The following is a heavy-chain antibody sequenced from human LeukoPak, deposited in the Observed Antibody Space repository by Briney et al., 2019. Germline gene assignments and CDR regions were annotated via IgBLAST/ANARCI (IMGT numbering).Heavy chain of an antibody. Sequence: SGTLSLTCAVSGGSISSSNWWSWVRQPPGKGLEWIGEIYHSGSTNCNPSLKSRVTISVDKSKNQFSLKLSSVTAADTAVYYCAREKGHCSSTSCYPTRWFDPWGQGTLVTVSS. J-gene: IGHJ5*02. CDR3: AREKGHCSSTSCYPTRWFDP. D-gene: IGHD2-2*01. V-gene: IGHV4-4*02. CDR2: IYHSGST. CDR1: GGSISSSNW.